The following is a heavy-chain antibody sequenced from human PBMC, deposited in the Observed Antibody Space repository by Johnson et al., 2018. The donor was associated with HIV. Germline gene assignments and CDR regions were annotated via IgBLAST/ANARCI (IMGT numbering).Heavy chain of an antibody. CDR2: ILDDGSDK. V-gene: IGHV3-30*03. CDR1: GFTFRNYG. CDR3: ATKRVAAADPDDAFDI. J-gene: IGHJ3*02. D-gene: IGHD6-13*01. Sequence: VQLVESGGGVVQPGKSLRLSCAASGFTFRNYGTHWVRQAPGKGLEWVAFILDDGSDKSYADSVKDRFTISRDNSKNTLYLQMGSLRAEDTAVYYCATKRVAAADPDDAFDIWGQGTMVTVSS.